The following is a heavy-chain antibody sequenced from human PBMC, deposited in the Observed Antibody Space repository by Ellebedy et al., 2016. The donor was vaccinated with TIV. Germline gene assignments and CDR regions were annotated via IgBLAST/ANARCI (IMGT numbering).Heavy chain of an antibody. CDR1: GNSISSSY. J-gene: IGHJ4*02. D-gene: IGHD2-15*01. CDR2: VSFDRHS. V-gene: IGHV4-4*07. Sequence: SETLSLTXTVSGNSISSSYWAWIRQSADKRLEWIGRVSFDRHSNYNPSLQSRVTLSVDTSKNQFSLRLTSVTAADTAIYYCARDCSGGTCFSGGVDYWGLGTLVTVSS. CDR3: ARDCSGGTCFSGGVDY.